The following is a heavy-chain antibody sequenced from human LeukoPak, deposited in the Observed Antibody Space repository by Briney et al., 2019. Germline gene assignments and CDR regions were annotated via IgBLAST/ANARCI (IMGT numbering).Heavy chain of an antibody. CDR1: GFTFSSYA. V-gene: IGHV3-23*01. CDR2: ISGSGGSI. CDR3: AKGGGAGIYFFDY. D-gene: IGHD1-26*01. J-gene: IGHJ4*02. Sequence: GGSLRLSCAASGFTFSSYAMSWVRQAPGKGLEWVSVISGSGGSIFYADSVKGRFTNSRDNSKNTLFLQMNSLRAEDTAVYYCAKGGGAGIYFFDYWGQGTLVTVSS.